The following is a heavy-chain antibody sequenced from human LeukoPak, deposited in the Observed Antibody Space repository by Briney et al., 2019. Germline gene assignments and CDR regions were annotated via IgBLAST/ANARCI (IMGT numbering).Heavy chain of an antibody. D-gene: IGHD3-22*01. J-gene: IGHJ4*02. V-gene: IGHV3-23*01. CDR1: GFTFSSYA. CDR3: AKTRHYYDSSGYYHFS. Sequence: GGSLRPSCAASGFTFSSYAMSWVRQAPGKGLEWVSAISGSGGSTYYADSVKGRFTISRDNSKNTLYLQMNSLRAEDTAVYYCAKTRHYYDSSGYYHFSWGQGTLVTVSS. CDR2: ISGSGGST.